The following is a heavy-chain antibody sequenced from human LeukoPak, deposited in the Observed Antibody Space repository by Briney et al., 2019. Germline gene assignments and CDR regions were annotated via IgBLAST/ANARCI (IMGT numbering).Heavy chain of an antibody. CDR1: DDSISSDFY. D-gene: IGHD5-12*01. CDR2: IYHSGST. CDR3: AREGATLRTRFDP. Sequence: SETLSLTCTVSDDSISSDFYWGWIRQPPGKGLEWIGSIYHSGSTYYNPSLKSRVTISVDTSKNQFSLKLSSVTAADTAVYYCAREGATLRTRFDPWGQGTPVTVSS. V-gene: IGHV4-38-2*02. J-gene: IGHJ5*02.